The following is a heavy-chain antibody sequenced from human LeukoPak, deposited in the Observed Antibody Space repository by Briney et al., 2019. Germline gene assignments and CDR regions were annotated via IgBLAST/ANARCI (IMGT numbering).Heavy chain of an antibody. D-gene: IGHD6-13*01. Sequence: GGSLRLSCAASGFTFSDYYMSWIRQAPGKGLEWVSYISSSASTIYYADSVKGRFTISRDNAKNSLYLQMNSLRAEDTAVYYCARDRDYSSSCPDYWGQGTLVTVSS. CDR2: ISSSASTI. CDR1: GFTFSDYY. CDR3: ARDRDYSSSCPDY. V-gene: IGHV3-11*01. J-gene: IGHJ4*02.